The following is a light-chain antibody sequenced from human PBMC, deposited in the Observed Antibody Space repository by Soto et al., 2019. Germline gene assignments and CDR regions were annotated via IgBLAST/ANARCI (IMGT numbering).Light chain of an antibody. CDR3: TSYAGRTDVI. CDR2: EVS. J-gene: IGLJ2*01. CDR1: SSDVGGYKY. V-gene: IGLV2-8*01. Sequence: QSVLTQPPSASGSPGQSVTISCTGTSSDVGGYKYVSWYQQHPGKAPKLIIYEVSKRPSGVPDRFSGSKSGNTASLTVSGLQAEDEADYYCTSYAGRTDVIFGGGTKLTVL.